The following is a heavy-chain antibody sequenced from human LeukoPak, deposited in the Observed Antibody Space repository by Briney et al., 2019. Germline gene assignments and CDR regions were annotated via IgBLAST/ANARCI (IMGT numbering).Heavy chain of an antibody. CDR1: GGPISSSSYY. CDR2: IYYSGST. V-gene: IGHV4-39*01. J-gene: IGHJ3*02. Sequence: PSETLSLTCTVSGGPISSSSYYWGRIRQPPGKGLEWIESIYYSGSTYHNPSLKSRVTISVDTSKNQFSLKLSSVTAADTAVYYCARWVAAKTTFDIWGQGTMATVSP. D-gene: IGHD2-15*01. CDR3: ARWVAAKTTFDI.